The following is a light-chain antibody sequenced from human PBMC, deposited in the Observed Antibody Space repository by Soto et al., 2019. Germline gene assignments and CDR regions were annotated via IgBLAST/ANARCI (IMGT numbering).Light chain of an antibody. V-gene: IGLV2-14*01. Sequence: QSVLTQPASESGSPGQSITISCTGTSSDVGGYNYASWYQQHPGKAPKLMIYEVSNRPSGVSNRFSGSKSGNTASLTISGLQAEDEADYYCSSYTSSSTLYVFGTGTKVTVL. CDR3: SSYTSSSTLYV. CDR1: SSDVGGYNY. J-gene: IGLJ1*01. CDR2: EVS.